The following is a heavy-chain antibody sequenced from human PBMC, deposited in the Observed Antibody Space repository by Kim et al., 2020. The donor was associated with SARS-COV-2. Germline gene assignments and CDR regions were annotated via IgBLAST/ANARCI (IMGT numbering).Heavy chain of an antibody. CDR3: ARDLQELLWFGELLYSGTWPELRFDP. D-gene: IGHD3-10*01. V-gene: IGHV1-18*01. Sequence: ASVKVSCKASGYTFTSYGISWVRQAPGQGLEWMGWISAYNGNTNYAQKLQGRVTMTTDTSTSTAYMELRSLRSDDTAVYYCARDLQELLWFGELLYSGTWPELRFDPWGQGTLVTVSS. CDR1: GYTFTSYG. J-gene: IGHJ5*02. CDR2: ISAYNGNT.